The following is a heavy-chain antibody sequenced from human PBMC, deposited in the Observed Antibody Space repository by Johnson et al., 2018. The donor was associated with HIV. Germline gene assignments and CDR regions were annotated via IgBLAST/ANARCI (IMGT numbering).Heavy chain of an antibody. CDR3: AKPSTESAFDI. V-gene: IGHV3-30*02. Sequence: QVQLVESGGGLVKPGGSLRLSCAASGFTFSSYGMHWVRQAPGKGLEWVAFIRYDGRNKYYADSVKGRFTISRDNSKNKLYLQMNSLRAEDTAVYYCAKPSTESAFDIWGQGTMVTVSS. D-gene: IGHD1-1*01. CDR2: IRYDGRNK. CDR1: GFTFSSYG. J-gene: IGHJ3*02.